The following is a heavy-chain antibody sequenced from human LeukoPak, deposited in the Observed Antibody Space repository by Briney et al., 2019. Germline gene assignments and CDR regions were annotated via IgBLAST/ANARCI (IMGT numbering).Heavy chain of an antibody. J-gene: IGHJ4*02. Sequence: SETLSLTRTVSGGSISGHYWSWIRQPPGKRLEWIGYFYYSGTTNHNPSLKSRVTMSVDTSKNQISLKLSSVTAADTAVYYCARGYDFWSGYWDYWGQGTLVTVSS. CDR3: ARGYDFWSGYWDY. D-gene: IGHD3-3*01. CDR1: GGSISGHY. V-gene: IGHV4-59*11. CDR2: FYYSGTT.